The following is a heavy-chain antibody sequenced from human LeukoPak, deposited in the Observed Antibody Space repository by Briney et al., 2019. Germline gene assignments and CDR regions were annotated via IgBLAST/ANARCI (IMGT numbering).Heavy chain of an antibody. CDR2: IIGSGVTT. D-gene: IGHD1-14*01. Sequence: GGSLRLSCAGSGFTFSSYAMSWARQAPGKGLEWVSTIIGSGVTTYYADSVKGRFTISRDNSKNTLYLQVNSLRAEDTAVYYCAKDASDTGYYLDYWGQGTLVTVSS. J-gene: IGHJ4*02. CDR3: AKDASDTGYYLDY. V-gene: IGHV3-23*01. CDR1: GFTFSSYA.